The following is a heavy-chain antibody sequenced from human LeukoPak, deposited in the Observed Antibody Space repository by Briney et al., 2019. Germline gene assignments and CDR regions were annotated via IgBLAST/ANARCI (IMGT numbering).Heavy chain of an antibody. CDR2: ISAYNGNT. Sequence: ASVKVSCKASGYTFTSNGISWVRQAPGQGLEWMGWISAYNGNTNYAQKLQGRVTMTTDTSMSTAYMELRSLRSDDTAVYYCAREGYCSSPSCYAGGDYYYYGMDVWGQGTTVTVSS. CDR1: GYTFTSNG. V-gene: IGHV1-18*01. CDR3: AREGYCSSPSCYAGGDYYYYGMDV. D-gene: IGHD2-2*01. J-gene: IGHJ6*02.